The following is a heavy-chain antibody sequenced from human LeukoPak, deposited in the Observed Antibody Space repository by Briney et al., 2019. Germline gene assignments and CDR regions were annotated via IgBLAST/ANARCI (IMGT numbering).Heavy chain of an antibody. Sequence: GGSLRLSCAASGFAVSNTFMNWVRQAPGKGLEWVSGISESGGSTYYADSVKGRFTSSRDNSKNTLYLQMNNLRAEDTAAYYCAKGSFWGQGTLVTVSS. D-gene: IGHD3-10*01. CDR2: ISESGGST. CDR1: GFAVSNTF. V-gene: IGHV3-23*01. CDR3: AKGSF. J-gene: IGHJ4*02.